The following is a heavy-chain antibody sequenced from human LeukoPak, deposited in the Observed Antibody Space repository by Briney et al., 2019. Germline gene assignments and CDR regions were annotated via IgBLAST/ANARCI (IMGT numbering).Heavy chain of an antibody. CDR3: AKGYSKAD. Sequence: GGSLRLSCAASGFTFDDYAMHWVRQAPGKGLEWVSGISWNSGSIGYADPVKGRFTISRDNAKNSLYLQMNSLRAEDTALYYCAKGYSKADWGQGTLVTVSS. V-gene: IGHV3-9*01. CDR1: GFTFDDYA. CDR2: ISWNSGSI. J-gene: IGHJ4*02. D-gene: IGHD1-26*01.